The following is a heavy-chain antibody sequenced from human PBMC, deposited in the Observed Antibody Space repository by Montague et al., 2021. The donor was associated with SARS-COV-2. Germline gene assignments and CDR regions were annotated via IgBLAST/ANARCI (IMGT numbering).Heavy chain of an antibody. V-gene: IGHV4-59*01. J-gene: IGHJ3*02. CDR3: ARGSGWMGNAFDI. CDR2: IYYSGST. D-gene: IGHD6-19*01. Sequence: SETLSLTCTVSGGSISSYYWSWIRQPPGKGLEWIGYIYYSGSTNYNPPXKSRVTISVDTPKNQFSLKLSSVTAADTAVYYCARGSGWMGNAFDIWGQGTMVTVSS. CDR1: GGSISSYY.